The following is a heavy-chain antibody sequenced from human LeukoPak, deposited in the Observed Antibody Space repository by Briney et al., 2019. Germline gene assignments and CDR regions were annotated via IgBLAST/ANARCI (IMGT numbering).Heavy chain of an antibody. Sequence: GASVKVSCKASGYTFTSYGISWVRQAPGQGLEWMGWISAYNGNTNCAQKLQGRVTMTTDTSTSTAYMELRSLRSDDTAVYYCARVHIVVVVAATSIVFDYWGQGTLVTVSS. CDR1: GYTFTSYG. D-gene: IGHD2-15*01. CDR3: ARVHIVVVVAATSIVFDY. V-gene: IGHV1-18*01. CDR2: ISAYNGNT. J-gene: IGHJ4*02.